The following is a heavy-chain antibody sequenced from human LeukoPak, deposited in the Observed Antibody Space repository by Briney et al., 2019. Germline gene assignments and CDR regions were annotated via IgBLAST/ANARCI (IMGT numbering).Heavy chain of an antibody. V-gene: IGHV4-39*01. CDR1: GGSISSSSYY. CDR2: IYYSGST. D-gene: IGHD5-18*01. CDR3: ARQTDTAMGWFDP. J-gene: IGHJ5*02. Sequence: PSETLSLTCTVSGGSISSSSYYWGWIRQPPGKGLEWIGSIYYSGSTYYNPSLKSRVTISVDTSKNQFSLKLSSVTAADTAVYYCARQTDTAMGWFDPWGLGTLVTVSS.